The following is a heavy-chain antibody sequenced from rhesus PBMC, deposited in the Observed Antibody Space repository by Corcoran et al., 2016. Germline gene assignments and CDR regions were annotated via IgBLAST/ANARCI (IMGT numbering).Heavy chain of an antibody. J-gene: IGHJ4*01. CDR3: AGKNTRFDY. CDR1: GCSISRNY. V-gene: IGHV4-160*01. Sequence: QVQLQESGPGLVKPSETLSLTCAVSGCSISRNYWCWIRPPPGKGLEWIGRIYGSCGSTDYNPSLKSRVTISTDTSKNQFSLKLSSVTAADTAVYYCAGKNTRFDYWGQGVLVTVSS. CDR2: IYGSCGST. D-gene: IGHD2-21*01.